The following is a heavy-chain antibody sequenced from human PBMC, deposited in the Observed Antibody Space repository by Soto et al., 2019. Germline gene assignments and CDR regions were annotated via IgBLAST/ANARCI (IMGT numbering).Heavy chain of an antibody. Sequence: GGSLRLSCAASGFTFSSYWMSWVRQAPGKGLEWVANIKQDGSEKYYVDSVKGRFTISRDNAKNSLYLQMNSLRAEDTAVYYCARPRTVQRYDAFDIWGQGTMVTVSS. V-gene: IGHV3-7*03. D-gene: IGHD6-25*01. J-gene: IGHJ3*02. CDR2: IKQDGSEK. CDR1: GFTFSSYW. CDR3: ARPRTVQRYDAFDI.